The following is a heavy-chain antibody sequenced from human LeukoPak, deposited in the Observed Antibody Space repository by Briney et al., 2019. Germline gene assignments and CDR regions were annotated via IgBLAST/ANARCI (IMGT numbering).Heavy chain of an antibody. Sequence: ASVKVSCKVSGYTLTELSMHWVRQAPGKGLEWMGGFDPEDGETIYAQKFQGRVTMTEDTSTDTAYMELSSLRSEDTAVYYCATAPRPYNIVGATSRPKGHDAFDIWGQGTMVTVSS. CDR1: GYTLTELS. CDR2: FDPEDGET. V-gene: IGHV1-24*01. CDR3: ATAPRPYNIVGATSRPKGHDAFDI. D-gene: IGHD1-26*01. J-gene: IGHJ3*02.